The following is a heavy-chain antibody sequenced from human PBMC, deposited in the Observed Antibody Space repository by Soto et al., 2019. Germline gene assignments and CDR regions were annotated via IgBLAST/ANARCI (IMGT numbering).Heavy chain of an antibody. CDR2: ISSSSSTI. CDR1: GFTFSSYS. CDR3: ASLGYSGYEHFDY. V-gene: IGHV3-48*01. D-gene: IGHD5-12*01. J-gene: IGHJ4*02. Sequence: EVQLVESGGGLVQPGGSLRLSCAASGFTFSSYSMNWVRQAPGKGLESVSYISSSSSTIYYADSVKGRFTISRDNAKNSLHLQLNSLRAEDTAVYYCASLGYSGYEHFDYWGQGTLVTVSS.